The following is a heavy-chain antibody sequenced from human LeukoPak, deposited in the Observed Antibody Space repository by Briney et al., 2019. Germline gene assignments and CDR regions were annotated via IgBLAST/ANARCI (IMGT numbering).Heavy chain of an antibody. Sequence: GGSLRLSCAASGFTFSSYGMSWVRQAPGKGLEWVAAITGSGGTTYYADSVKGRFTISRDNSKNTLYLQMNSLRAEDTAVYYCAKGSYSGYNNWFDPWGEGTLVTVSS. J-gene: IGHJ5*02. D-gene: IGHD5-12*01. V-gene: IGHV3-23*01. CDR1: GFTFSSYG. CDR2: ITGSGGTT. CDR3: AKGSYSGYNNWFDP.